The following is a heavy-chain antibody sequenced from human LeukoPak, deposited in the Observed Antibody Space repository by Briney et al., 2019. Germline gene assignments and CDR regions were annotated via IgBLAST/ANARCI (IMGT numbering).Heavy chain of an antibody. CDR3: AKGGTNYYDSSGPLD. J-gene: IGHJ4*02. Sequence: GSLRLSCAASGFTFSSYGMSWVRQAPGKGLEWVSAISGSGGSTYYADSVKGRFTISRDNSKNTLYLQMNSLRAEDTAVYYCAKGGTNYYDSSGPLDWGQGTLVTVSS. V-gene: IGHV3-23*01. CDR2: ISGSGGST. CDR1: GFTFSSYG. D-gene: IGHD3-22*01.